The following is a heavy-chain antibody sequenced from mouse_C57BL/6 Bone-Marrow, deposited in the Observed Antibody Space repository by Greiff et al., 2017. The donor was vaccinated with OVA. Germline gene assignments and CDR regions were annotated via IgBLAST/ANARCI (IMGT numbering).Heavy chain of an antibody. CDR3: AGVRWYFDV. Sequence: EVKLVESGAELVKPGASVKLSCTASGFNIKDYYMHWVKQRTEQGLEWIGSIDTEDGENKYAPKFQGKATITAYTTSTPAYLQLSSLTSEDTAGYYCAGVRWYFDVWGTGTTVTVSS. D-gene: IGHD1-1*01. J-gene: IGHJ1*03. V-gene: IGHV14-2*01. CDR2: IDTEDGEN. CDR1: GFNIKDYY.